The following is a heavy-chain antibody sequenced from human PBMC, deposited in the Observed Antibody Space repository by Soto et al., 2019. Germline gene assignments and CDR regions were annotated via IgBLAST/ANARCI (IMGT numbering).Heavy chain of an antibody. CDR1: GFTFSSYA. D-gene: IGHD2-8*01. CDR2: ISGSGGST. J-gene: IGHJ4*02. CDR3: AKEGAGGIVLMVYAID. V-gene: IGHV3-23*01. Sequence: EVQLLESGGGLVQPGGSLRLSCAASGFTFSSYAMSWVRQAPGKGLEWVSAISGSGGSTYYADSVKGRFTISRDNSKNTLYLQMTSLRAEDTAVYYCAKEGAGGIVLMVYAIDWGQGTLVTVSS.